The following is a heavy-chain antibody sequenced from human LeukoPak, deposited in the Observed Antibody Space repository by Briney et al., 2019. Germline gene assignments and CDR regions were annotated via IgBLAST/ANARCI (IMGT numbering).Heavy chain of an antibody. D-gene: IGHD3-22*01. J-gene: IGHJ4*02. Sequence: GASVKVSCXASGYTFTGYYMHWVRKAPGQGLEWMGWINPNSGGTNYAQKFQGRVTMTRDTSISTAYMELSRLRSDDTAVYYCASLGSGYTYYFDYWGQGTLVTVSS. CDR2: INPNSGGT. V-gene: IGHV1-2*02. CDR1: GYTFTGYY. CDR3: ASLGSGYTYYFDY.